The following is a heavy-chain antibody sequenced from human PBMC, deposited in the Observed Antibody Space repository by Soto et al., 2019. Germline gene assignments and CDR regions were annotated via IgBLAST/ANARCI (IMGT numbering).Heavy chain of an antibody. Sequence: EVQLLESGGGLVQPGGSLRLSCAASGFTVSSYAMNWVRQAPGKGLEWVSAISGSGVITYYADSVKGRFTISRDNTKNTMDLQMNSLRSAGTAVYYCANGSHMTTVTRVLDWGQGTLVTVSS. CDR1: GFTVSSYA. D-gene: IGHD4-17*01. CDR3: ANGSHMTTVTRVLD. V-gene: IGHV3-23*01. J-gene: IGHJ4*02. CDR2: ISGSGVIT.